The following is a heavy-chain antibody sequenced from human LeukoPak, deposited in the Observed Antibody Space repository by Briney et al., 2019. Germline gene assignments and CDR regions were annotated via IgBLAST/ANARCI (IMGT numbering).Heavy chain of an antibody. Sequence: PGGSLRLSCAASGFTFSSYGMHWVRQAPGKGLEWVAVIWYDGSNKYYADSVKGRFTISRDNSKNTLYLQMNSLRAEDTAVYYCARAPNYGSGSLRMDVWGQGTTVTVSS. CDR3: ARAPNYGSGSLRMDV. CDR1: GFTFSSYG. V-gene: IGHV3-33*01. CDR2: IWYDGSNK. J-gene: IGHJ6*02. D-gene: IGHD3-10*01.